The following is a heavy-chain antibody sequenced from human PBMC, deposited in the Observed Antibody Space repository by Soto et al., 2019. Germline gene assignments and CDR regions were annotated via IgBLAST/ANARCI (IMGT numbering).Heavy chain of an antibody. J-gene: IGHJ4*02. D-gene: IGHD3-10*01. Sequence: QVQLVQSGAEVKKPGSSVKVSCKASGGIFSTYAISWLRQAPGQGLEWMGGIIPIFGTPNYAQRFQGRVTITADESTSTAYMELSRLRSEDTAVYYCARDRADYGSGNYYNRIDFWGQGTLLTVSS. CDR2: IIPIFGTP. CDR1: GGIFSTYA. CDR3: ARDRADYGSGNYYNRIDF. V-gene: IGHV1-69*01.